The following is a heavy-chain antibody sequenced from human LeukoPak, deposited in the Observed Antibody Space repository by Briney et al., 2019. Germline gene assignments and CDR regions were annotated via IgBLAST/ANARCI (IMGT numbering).Heavy chain of an antibody. CDR1: GFTFSGSA. CDR2: IRSKANSYAT. D-gene: IGHD5-18*01. CDR3: TRRVDIAMVEGLDFDY. Sequence: GGSLRLSCAASGFTFSGSAMHWVRQASGKWLEWVGRIRSKANSYATAYAASVKGRFTISRDDSKNTAYLQMNSLKTEDTAMYYCTRRVDIAMVEGLDFDYWGQGTLVTVSS. J-gene: IGHJ4*02. V-gene: IGHV3-73*01.